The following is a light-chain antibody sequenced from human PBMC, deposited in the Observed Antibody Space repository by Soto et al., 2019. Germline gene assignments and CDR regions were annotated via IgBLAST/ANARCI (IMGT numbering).Light chain of an antibody. J-gene: IGKJ1*01. CDR1: QSISSW. V-gene: IGKV1-5*03. CDR3: QQYNSYWT. CDR2: KAS. Sequence: DIQMTQSPSTLSASVGDRVTITCRASQSISSWLAWYQQKPGKAPKVLISKASSLESGVPSRFSGSGSGTEFTLTISSLQPDDFATYYCQQYNSYWTFGQGTKVENK.